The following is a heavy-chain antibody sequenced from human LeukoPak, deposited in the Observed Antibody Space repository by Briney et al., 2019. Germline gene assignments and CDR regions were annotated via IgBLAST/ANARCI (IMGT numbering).Heavy chain of an antibody. CDR2: IHSGGTT. D-gene: IGHD5-18*01. Sequence: PSETLSLTCTVSGGSLSRFYWAWIRQPAGRGLELIGRIHSGGTTNYNPSLESRLTFSLDTSQNQFSLKLNSVTAADTAVYYCARDSPDGYTSGHYYYYLDVWGKGTTVTVSS. CDR1: GGSLSRFY. J-gene: IGHJ6*03. CDR3: ARDSPDGYTSGHYYYYLDV. V-gene: IGHV4-4*07.